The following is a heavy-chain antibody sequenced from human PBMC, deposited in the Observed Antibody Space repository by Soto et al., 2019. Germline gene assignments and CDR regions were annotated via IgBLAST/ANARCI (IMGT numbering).Heavy chain of an antibody. CDR3: ARVVLILGTAFHI. J-gene: IGHJ3*02. D-gene: IGHD1-1*01. CDR1: GGSISRGGYY. V-gene: IGHV4-31*03. CDR2: IYYSGST. Sequence: SETLSLPCTVSGGSISRGGYYWSWIRQHPGKGLEWIGYIYYSGSTYYNPSLKSRVTISVDTSKNQFSLKLSSVTAADTAVYYCARVVLILGTAFHIWGQGTMVT.